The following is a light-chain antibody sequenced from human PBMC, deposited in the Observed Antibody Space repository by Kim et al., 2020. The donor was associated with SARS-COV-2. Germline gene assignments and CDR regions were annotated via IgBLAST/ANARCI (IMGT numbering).Light chain of an antibody. CDR2: AAS. Sequence: DIQMTQSPSSVSASVGDRVTITCGASQGSSSWLAWYQQKPGKAPNLLMYAASSLQSGVPSRFRGSGSGTDFTLTISSLQPEDFATYYCQQANGFPLTFGGGTKVDIK. CDR3: QQANGFPLT. CDR1: QGSSSW. V-gene: IGKV1-12*01. J-gene: IGKJ4*01.